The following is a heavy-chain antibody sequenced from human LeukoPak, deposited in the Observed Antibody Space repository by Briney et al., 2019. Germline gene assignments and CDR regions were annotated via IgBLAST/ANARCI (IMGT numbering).Heavy chain of an antibody. CDR2: IYYSGST. J-gene: IGHJ4*02. V-gene: IGHV4-39*07. Sequence: SETLSLTCTVSGGSISSSSYYWGWIRQPPGKGLEWIGSIYYSGSTYYNPSLKSRVTISVDTANNQFSLKLSSVTAADTAVYYCAYDYGDYLFDYWGQGTLVTVSS. CDR1: GGSISSSSYY. CDR3: AYDYGDYLFDY. D-gene: IGHD4-17*01.